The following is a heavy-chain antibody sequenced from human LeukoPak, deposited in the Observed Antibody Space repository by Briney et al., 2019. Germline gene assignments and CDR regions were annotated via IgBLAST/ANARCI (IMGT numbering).Heavy chain of an antibody. Sequence: GASVKVSCKASGYTFTGYYMHWVRQAPGQGLEWMGRINPNGGGTNYAQKFQGRVTMTRDTSISTAYMELSRLRSDDTAVYYCARDKRWLQSTLDYWGQGTLVTVSS. CDR1: GYTFTGYY. J-gene: IGHJ4*02. CDR2: INPNGGGT. D-gene: IGHD5-24*01. CDR3: ARDKRWLQSTLDY. V-gene: IGHV1-2*06.